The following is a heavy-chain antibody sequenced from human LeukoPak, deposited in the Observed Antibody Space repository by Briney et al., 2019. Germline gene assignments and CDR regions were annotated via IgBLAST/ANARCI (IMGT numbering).Heavy chain of an antibody. CDR2: ISGRGDST. CDR1: GVTFRSYA. D-gene: IGHD3-10*01. Sequence: GESLRLSCGASGVTFRSYAMTWVRQAPGKGLEWVSGISGRGDSTYYADSVKGRFTISRDNSKDTLYLQMNSLRAEDTAVYYCAKAYYYGSGSFYIGLDYWGQGTLVTVSS. CDR3: AKAYYYGSGSFYIGLDY. V-gene: IGHV3-23*01. J-gene: IGHJ4*02.